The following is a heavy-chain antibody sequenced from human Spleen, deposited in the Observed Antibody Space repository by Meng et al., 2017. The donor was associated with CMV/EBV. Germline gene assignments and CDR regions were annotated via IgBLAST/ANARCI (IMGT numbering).Heavy chain of an antibody. V-gene: IGHV4-4*07. CDR3: ARGPETFDY. CDR1: GGSRSSYY. J-gene: IGHJ4*02. CDR2: IYPSGST. D-gene: IGHD1-14*01. Sequence: QARLEASGSGLVKPSGTLCVSWTVSGGSRSSYYWSWIREPGGKGLEWIGRIYPSGSTLYNPSLKSRVTMSVDTSQNQFSLKLSSVTAADTAVYYCARGPETFDYWGQGTLVTVSS.